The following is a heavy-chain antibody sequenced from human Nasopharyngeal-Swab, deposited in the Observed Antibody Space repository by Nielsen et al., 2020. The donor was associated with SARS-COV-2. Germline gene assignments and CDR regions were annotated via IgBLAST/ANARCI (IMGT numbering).Heavy chain of an antibody. V-gene: IGHV4-39*07. CDR2: IYNSGRI. CDR3: ARLGYGGYEADY. J-gene: IGHJ4*02. D-gene: IGHD5-12*01. CDR1: GGSIGSSNYY. Sequence: SETLSLTCTVSGGSIGSSNYYWGWIRQPPGKGLEWIGNIYNSGRIYYNPSLKSQVTISVDTSKNQMSLRLRSATAADTAMYYCARLGYGGYEADYWGQGILVTVSS.